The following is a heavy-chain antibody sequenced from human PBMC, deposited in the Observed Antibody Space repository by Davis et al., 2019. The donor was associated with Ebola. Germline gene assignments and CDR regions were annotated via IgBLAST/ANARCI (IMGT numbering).Heavy chain of an antibody. V-gene: IGHV4-39*07. CDR1: GASISNSDDYF. CDR2: VFYSGTP. CDR3: ARIYSSGYPYYYHGLDF. D-gene: IGHD3-22*01. J-gene: IGHJ6*02. Sequence: MPGGSLRLSCTVSGASISNSDDYFWAWIRQPPGKGLEWIGSVFYSGTPYYNPSLKSRVTMSVDTSKNQFSLKLSSVTAADTAVYYCARIYSSGYPYYYHGLDFWGQGTTVTVSS.